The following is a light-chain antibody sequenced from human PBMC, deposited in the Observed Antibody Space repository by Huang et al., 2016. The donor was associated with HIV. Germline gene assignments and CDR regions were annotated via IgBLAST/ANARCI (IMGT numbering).Light chain of an antibody. Sequence: DIQMTQSPSSLSASVGDRVTITCRASQSISTYLNWYQQKPGKAPRLLIYAASSLQSGVPSRLSGSGSGTDFTLTINSLQAEDFATYYCQKSYSPPVFGQGTRLEIK. CDR2: AAS. V-gene: IGKV1-39*01. J-gene: IGKJ5*01. CDR3: QKSYSPPV. CDR1: QSISTY.